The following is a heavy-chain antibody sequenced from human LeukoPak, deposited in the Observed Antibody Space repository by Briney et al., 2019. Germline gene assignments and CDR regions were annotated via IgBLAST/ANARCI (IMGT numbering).Heavy chain of an antibody. D-gene: IGHD6-19*01. J-gene: IGHJ4*02. V-gene: IGHV3-66*04. CDR1: GFSVSDIY. CDR2: MYTGGST. CDR3: ARQAGYSSGWVSYYFDY. Sequence: GGSLRLSCAASGFSVSDIYMSWVRQAPGKGLEWLSVMYTGGSTYYADSVKGRFTFSRDSSKNTLYLQMNSLRAEDTAVYYCARQAGYSSGWVSYYFDYWGQGTLVTVSS.